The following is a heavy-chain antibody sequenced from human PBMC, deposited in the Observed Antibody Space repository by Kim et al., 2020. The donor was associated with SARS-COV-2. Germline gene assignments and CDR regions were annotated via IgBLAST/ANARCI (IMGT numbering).Heavy chain of an antibody. V-gene: IGHV1-69*13. J-gene: IGHJ6*02. Sequence: SVKVSCNDSGGTFSSYVFNWVRQAPGQGLEWVGGIIPIFGTAKYAQKFQGRVTITADESTTTASMELNSLISEDTAVYYCARGGYMGQHHGLDVWGQGTTVTVSS. CDR3: ARGGYMGQHHGLDV. CDR2: IIPIFGTA. D-gene: IGHD6-25*01. CDR1: GGTFSSYV.